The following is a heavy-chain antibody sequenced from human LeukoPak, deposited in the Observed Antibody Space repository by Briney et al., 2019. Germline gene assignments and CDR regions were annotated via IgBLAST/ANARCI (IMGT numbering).Heavy chain of an antibody. D-gene: IGHD3-22*01. CDR1: GFTFSNAW. V-gene: IGHV3-11*03. CDR2: ISSSSSYT. J-gene: IGHJ4*02. Sequence: PGGSLRLSCVASGFTFSNAWMNWVRQAPGKGLEWVSYISSSSSYTNYADSVKGRFTISRDNAKNSLYLQMNSLRAEDTAVYYCARSPYYYDSSAQPPFDYWGQGTLVTVSS. CDR3: ARSPYYYDSSAQPPFDY.